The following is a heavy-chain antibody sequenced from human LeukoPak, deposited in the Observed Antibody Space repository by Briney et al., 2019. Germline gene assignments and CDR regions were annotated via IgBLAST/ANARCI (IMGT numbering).Heavy chain of an antibody. J-gene: IGHJ4*03. CDR2: ISGSGGST. D-gene: IGHD3-3*01. V-gene: IGHV3-23*01. CDR3: AKDSYYDFWSGYGIDY. Sequence: GGSLRLSCAASGFTFSSYAMSWVRQAPGKGLEWVSAISGSGGSTYYADSVKGRFTISRDNSKNTLYLQMNSLRAEDTAVYYCAKDSYYDFWSGYGIDYWGQGTTVTVSS. CDR1: GFTFSSYA.